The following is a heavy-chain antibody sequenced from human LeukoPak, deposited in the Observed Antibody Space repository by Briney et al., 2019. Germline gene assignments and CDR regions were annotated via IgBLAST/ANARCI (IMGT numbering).Heavy chain of an antibody. D-gene: IGHD3-3*01. CDR1: AFTFDDYA. CDR3: ARELDRHYDFWSGYYSNGFDY. J-gene: IGHJ4*02. Sequence: GGSLRLSCAASAFTFDDYAMHWVRQAPGKGLEWVSGISWNSGSIGYADSVKGRFTISRDNAKNSLYLQMNSLRAEDTAVYYCARELDRHYDFWSGYYSNGFDYWGQGTLVTVSS. V-gene: IGHV3-9*01. CDR2: ISWNSGSI.